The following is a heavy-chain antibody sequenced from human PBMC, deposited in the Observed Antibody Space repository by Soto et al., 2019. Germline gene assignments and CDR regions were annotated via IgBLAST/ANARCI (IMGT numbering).Heavy chain of an antibody. D-gene: IGHD6-19*01. J-gene: IGHJ5*02. Sequence: QLQLQESGPGLVKPSETLSLTCTVSGDSISSSSSSWGWIRQPPGKGLEWIGSISYSGSTYYNPSLESRVTISVDTSKNPFSLNLSSVTAADTAVYYCARHRSWGYSSDPYNWFNPWGQGTLVTVSS. CDR1: GDSISSSSSS. V-gene: IGHV4-39*01. CDR2: ISYSGST. CDR3: ARHRSWGYSSDPYNWFNP.